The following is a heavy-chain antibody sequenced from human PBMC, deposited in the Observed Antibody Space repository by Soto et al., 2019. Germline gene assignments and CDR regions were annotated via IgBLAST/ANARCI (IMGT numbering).Heavy chain of an antibody. CDR2: IDGVGTVI. D-gene: IGHD2-15*01. Sequence: EVHLVESGGDLVQPGGSLRLSCAASGFTFSSYWMHWARQAPGKGLVWLSSIDGVGTVIPHADSVKGRFTVSRDNAKNTLYLQMNSLRAKDTAVYYCVREVCSGGLCKVFDYWGQGTPVTVSS. J-gene: IGHJ4*02. V-gene: IGHV3-74*01. CDR1: GFTFSSYW. CDR3: VREVCSGGLCKVFDY.